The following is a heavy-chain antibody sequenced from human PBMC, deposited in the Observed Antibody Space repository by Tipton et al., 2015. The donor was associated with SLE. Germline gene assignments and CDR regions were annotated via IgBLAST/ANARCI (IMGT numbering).Heavy chain of an antibody. D-gene: IGHD5-12*01. Sequence: TLSLTCTVSGGYISTFYWNWIRQPPGKGLEWIGYIHDSGSSNYNPSLKSRVTISLDTSKNQFSLKLRSVTATDTAMYYCARVGSGFDYDLWGPGTLVTVSS. CDR1: GGYISTFY. CDR3: ARVGSGFDYDL. CDR2: IHDSGSS. V-gene: IGHV4-59*08. J-gene: IGHJ5*02.